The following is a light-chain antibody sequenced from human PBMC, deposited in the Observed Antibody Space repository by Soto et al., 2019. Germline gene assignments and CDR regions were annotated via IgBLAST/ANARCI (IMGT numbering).Light chain of an antibody. J-gene: IGKJ3*01. CDR2: VAS. CDR1: QSVSSN. Sequence: EIVMTQSPATLSVSPGERATLSCRASQSVSSNLAWYQQKPGQAPRLLIYVASTRATGIPARFSGSGSGTEFTLTISSLQSEDFAVYYCQQYNNWPLTFGPGTKVDI. V-gene: IGKV3-15*01. CDR3: QQYNNWPLT.